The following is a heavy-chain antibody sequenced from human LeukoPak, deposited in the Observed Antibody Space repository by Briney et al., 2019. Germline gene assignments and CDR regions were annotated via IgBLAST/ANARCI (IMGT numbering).Heavy chain of an antibody. CDR3: ARREGIAVVLD. D-gene: IGHD6-19*01. CDR2: IYYSGST. V-gene: IGHV4-39*01. J-gene: IGHJ4*02. CDR1: GGSISSSSYY. Sequence: SETLSLTCTVSGGSISSSSYYWGWIRQPPGKGLEWIGSIYYSGSTYYNPSLKSRVTISVDTSKNQFSLKLSSVTAADTAVYYCARREGIAVVLDWGQGTLVTVSS.